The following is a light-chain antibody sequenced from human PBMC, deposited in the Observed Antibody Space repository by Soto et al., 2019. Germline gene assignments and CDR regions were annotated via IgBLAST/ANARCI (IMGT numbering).Light chain of an antibody. CDR3: QQYNSQSST. V-gene: IGKV1-5*03. Sequence: DIHMTQSPSTLSSSVGDRVTITCRAIQSISSWLAWYQQKAGQAPHLLIYQASILGSGVPSRFRGSGSGTEFTLTISSLQPDDFAIYYCQQYNSQSSTFGQGTKVDIK. CDR2: QAS. J-gene: IGKJ1*01. CDR1: QSISSW.